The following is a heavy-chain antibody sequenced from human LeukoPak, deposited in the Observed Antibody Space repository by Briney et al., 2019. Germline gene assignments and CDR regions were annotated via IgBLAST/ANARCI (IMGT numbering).Heavy chain of an antibody. J-gene: IGHJ4*02. V-gene: IGHV3-21*01. CDR1: GFTFSSYT. Sequence: GGSLRLSCVASGFTFSSYTMNWVRQAPGKGLEWVSCISGDKSYIHYADSVKGRFTISRDNAKNSLYLQMNSLRAEDTAVYYCARAYSRESGYDFVLHNWGQGTLVTVSS. CDR2: ISGDKSYI. D-gene: IGHD5-12*01. CDR3: ARAYSRESGYDFVLHN.